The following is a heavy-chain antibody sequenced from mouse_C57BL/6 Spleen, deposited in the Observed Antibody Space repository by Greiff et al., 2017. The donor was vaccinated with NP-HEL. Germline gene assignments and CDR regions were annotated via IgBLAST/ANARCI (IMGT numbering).Heavy chain of an antibody. Sequence: VQLQQSGAELVKPGASVKMSCKASGYTFTSYWITWVKQRPGQGLEWIGDIYPGSGSTNYNEKFKSKATLTVDTSSSTAYMQLSSLTSEDSAVYYCAREGTYGNYPYFDYWGQGTTLTVSS. V-gene: IGHV1-55*01. CDR2: IYPGSGST. CDR1: GYTFTSYW. D-gene: IGHD2-1*01. CDR3: AREGTYGNYPYFDY. J-gene: IGHJ2*01.